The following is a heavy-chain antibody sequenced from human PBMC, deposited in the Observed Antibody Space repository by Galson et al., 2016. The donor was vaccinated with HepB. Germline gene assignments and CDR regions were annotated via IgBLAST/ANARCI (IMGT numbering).Heavy chain of an antibody. D-gene: IGHD2-21*02. CDR2: ISASGVGT. CDR1: GFNFSSYA. V-gene: IGHV3-23*01. CDR3: AKRRGAGGDFEF. Sequence: SLRLSCVASGFNFSSYAMGWVRQAPGKGLEWVAAISASGVGTNYADSVTGRITISRDNSQNIMYLQMNSLRAEDTAIFYCAKRRGAGGDFEFWGPGTQVTVSS. J-gene: IGHJ4*02.